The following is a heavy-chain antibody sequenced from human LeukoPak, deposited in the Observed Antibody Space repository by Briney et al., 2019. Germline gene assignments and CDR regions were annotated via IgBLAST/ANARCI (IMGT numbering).Heavy chain of an antibody. CDR3: ARQVSWSTSGGNWFDP. J-gene: IGHJ5*02. V-gene: IGHV4-34*01. D-gene: IGHD3-3*01. CDR2: INHSGNT. CDR1: GGSFSGYY. Sequence: PSETLSLTCAVYGGSFSGYYWSWIRQPPGKGLEWIGEINHSGNTNYNPSLKSRVTISVDTSINQFSLKLSSVTAADTAVYYCARQVSWSTSGGNWFDPWGQGTLVTVSS.